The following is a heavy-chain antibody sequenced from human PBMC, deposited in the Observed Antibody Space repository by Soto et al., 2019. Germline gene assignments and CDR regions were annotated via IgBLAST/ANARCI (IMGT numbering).Heavy chain of an antibody. J-gene: IGHJ4*02. CDR2: IYHSGST. Sequence: QLQLQESGSGLVKPSQTLSLTCAVSGGSISSGGYSWSWIRQPPGKGLEGIGYIYHSGSTYYNPSHKSRVTISVDRSKNQFSLKLSSVTAADTAVYYCARAGGLGAVAVDYWGQGTLVTVSS. CDR3: ARAGGLGAVAVDY. CDR1: GGSISSGGYS. V-gene: IGHV4-30-2*01. D-gene: IGHD6-19*01.